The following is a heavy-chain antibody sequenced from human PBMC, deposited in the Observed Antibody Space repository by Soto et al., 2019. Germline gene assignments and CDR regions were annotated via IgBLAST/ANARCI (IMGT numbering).Heavy chain of an antibody. CDR1: GYTFTGYQ. Sequence: QVQLVQSGAEVKKPGASVKVSCKASGYTFTGYQIHWVRQAPGQGLEWMGWINPNSGGTNYAQKFQGQVTMTRDTSITIAYMELNGLTSDDTAVYYCARGRNIVSPGNWGQVTLVRVSS. CDR3: ARGRNIVSPGN. D-gene: IGHD2-21*01. CDR2: INPNSGGT. J-gene: IGHJ4*02. V-gene: IGHV1-2*02.